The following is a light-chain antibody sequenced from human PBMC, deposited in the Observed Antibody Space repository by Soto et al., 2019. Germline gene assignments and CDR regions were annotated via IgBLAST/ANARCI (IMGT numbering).Light chain of an antibody. V-gene: IGKV1-9*01. J-gene: IGKJ4*01. CDR2: AAS. CDR1: QGISSY. Sequence: DIPLTQSPSFLSASVGDRVTITCRASQGISSYLAWYQQKPGKAPKLLIYAASTLQSGVPSRFSGSGSGTEFTLTISSLPPEDFATYYCQQLNSYPQTFGGGTKVEIK. CDR3: QQLNSYPQT.